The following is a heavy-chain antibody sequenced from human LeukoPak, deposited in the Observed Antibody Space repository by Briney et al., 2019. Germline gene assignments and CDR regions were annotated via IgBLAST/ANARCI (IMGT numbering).Heavy chain of an antibody. V-gene: IGHV3-23*01. CDR3: VNDPPLAYDILTGYSAGDY. Sequence: GGSLRLSCAASGFTFSSYAMSWVRQARGKGREWVSAISGSGGSTYYAASVKGRFTISRDNSKNTLYLQMSSLRAEDTAVYYCVNDPPLAYDILTGYSAGDYWGQGTLVTVSS. J-gene: IGHJ4*02. CDR2: ISGSGGST. CDR1: GFTFSSYA. D-gene: IGHD3-9*01.